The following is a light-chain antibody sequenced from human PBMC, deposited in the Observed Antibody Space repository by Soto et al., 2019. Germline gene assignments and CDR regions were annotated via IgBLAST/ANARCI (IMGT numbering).Light chain of an antibody. CDR3: QAWDTTTAI. CDR2: EVN. J-gene: IGLJ2*01. CDR1: SSDVGGYDY. V-gene: IGLV2-14*01. Sequence: QSVLTQPASVSGSPGQSITISCTGTSSDVGGYDYVSWYQLHPGKAPKLMVFEVNNRPSGVSYRFSGSKSGNTASLTISGLQAEDEADYYCQAWDTTTAIFGGGTKLTVL.